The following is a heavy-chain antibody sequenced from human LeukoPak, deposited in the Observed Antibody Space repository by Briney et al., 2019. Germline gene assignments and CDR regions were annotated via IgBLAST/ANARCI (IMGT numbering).Heavy chain of an antibody. D-gene: IGHD1-7*01. Sequence: GSLRLSCAASGFTFSSYAMSWVRQAPGKGLEWVSAISGSGGSTYYADSVKGRFTISRDNSKNTLYLQMNSLRAEDTAVYYCAKTKGTGTTKAYYYYGMDVWGQGTTVTVSS. J-gene: IGHJ6*02. CDR1: GFTFSSYA. V-gene: IGHV3-23*01. CDR3: AKTKGTGTTKAYYYYGMDV. CDR2: ISGSGGST.